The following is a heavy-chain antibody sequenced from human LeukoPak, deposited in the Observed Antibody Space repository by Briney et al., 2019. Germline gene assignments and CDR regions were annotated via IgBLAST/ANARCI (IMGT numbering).Heavy chain of an antibody. CDR1: GYTLTELS. J-gene: IGHJ4*02. Sequence: VASVKVSCKVSGYTLTELSMHWVRQAPGKGLEWMGGFDPEDGETIYAQKFQGRVTMTEDTSTDTAYMELSSLRSEDTAVYYCATRVACSSTNCYSFDYWGQGTLVTVSS. V-gene: IGHV1-24*01. CDR2: FDPEDGET. CDR3: ATRVACSSTNCYSFDY. D-gene: IGHD2-2*01.